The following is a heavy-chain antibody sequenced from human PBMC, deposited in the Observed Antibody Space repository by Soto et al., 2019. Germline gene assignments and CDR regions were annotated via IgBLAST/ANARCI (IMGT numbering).Heavy chain of an antibody. V-gene: IGHV3-23*01. J-gene: IGHJ4*02. D-gene: IGHD3-10*01. Sequence: PGGSLRLSCAVSGFSLGPYGVTWVRQTPEKGLEWVTGFSGGSGAIFYADSVRGRFTISRDSSTAYLQMNNLRPEDTAVYFCARWTGFGDSWGQGSLVTVSS. CDR1: GFSLGPYG. CDR2: FSGGSGAI. CDR3: ARWTGFGDS.